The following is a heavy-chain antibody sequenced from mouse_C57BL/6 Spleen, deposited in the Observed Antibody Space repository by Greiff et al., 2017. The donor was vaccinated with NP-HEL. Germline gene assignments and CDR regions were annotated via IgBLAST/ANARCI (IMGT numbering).Heavy chain of an antibody. D-gene: IGHD1-1*01. J-gene: IGHJ2*01. Sequence: QVQLKESGAELVRPGASVTLSCKASGYTFTDYEMHWVKQTPVHGLEWIGAIDPETGGTAYNQKFKGKAILTADKSSSTAYMELRSLTSEDSAVYYCTRLIYYGSSPFDYWGQGTTLTVSS. CDR1: GYTFTDYE. CDR3: TRLIYYGSSPFDY. CDR2: IDPETGGT. V-gene: IGHV1-15*01.